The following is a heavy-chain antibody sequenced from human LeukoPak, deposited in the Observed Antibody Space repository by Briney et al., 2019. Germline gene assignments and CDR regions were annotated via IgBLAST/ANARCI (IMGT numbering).Heavy chain of an antibody. CDR1: GYTFTSYG. Sequence: ASVKVSCKASGYTFTSYGISWVRQAPGQGLEWMGWISAYNGNTNYAQKLQGRVTMTTDTSTSTAYMELGSLRSDDTAVYYCARADIVVVPADWFDPWGQGTLVTVSS. J-gene: IGHJ5*02. D-gene: IGHD2-2*01. CDR3: ARADIVVVPADWFDP. V-gene: IGHV1-18*01. CDR2: ISAYNGNT.